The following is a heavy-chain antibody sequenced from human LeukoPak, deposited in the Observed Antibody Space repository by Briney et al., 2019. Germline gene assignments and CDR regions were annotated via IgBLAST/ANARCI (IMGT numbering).Heavy chain of an antibody. Sequence: SGESLKISCKGSGYSFTTYWIGWARQMPGKGLEWIGIIYPGDSDTRYSPSFQGQVTISVDKSISTAYLQWSSLKASDTAMYYCARHYPEGGYNYVDYWGQGTLVTVSS. D-gene: IGHD5-24*01. V-gene: IGHV5-51*01. CDR2: IYPGDSDT. CDR3: ARHYPEGGYNYVDY. J-gene: IGHJ4*02. CDR1: GYSFTTYW.